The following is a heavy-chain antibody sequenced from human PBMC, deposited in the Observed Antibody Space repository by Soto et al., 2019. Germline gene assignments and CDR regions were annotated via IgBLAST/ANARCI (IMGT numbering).Heavy chain of an antibody. V-gene: IGHV4-59*01. CDR1: GGPISTYY. J-gene: IGHJ3*02. Sequence: QVQLQESGPGLVKPSETLSLTCVVSGGPISTYYWSWIRQSPGKGLEWIGFISYIGTAEYNPSLKSRATISGETSKRQLSLRLTSVSAADTAVYYCARDAGYQLTGAFDIWGQGTMVAVSS. CDR2: ISYIGTA. D-gene: IGHD5-18*01. CDR3: ARDAGYQLTGAFDI.